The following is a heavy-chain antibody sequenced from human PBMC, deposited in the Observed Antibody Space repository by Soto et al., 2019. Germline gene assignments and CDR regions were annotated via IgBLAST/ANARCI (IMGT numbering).Heavy chain of an antibody. CDR3: AKEPIVAPGYYYGMDV. CDR1: GFTFSSYG. J-gene: IGHJ6*02. D-gene: IGHD5-12*01. Sequence: HPGGSLRLSCAASGFTFSSYGMHWVRQAPGKGLEWVAVISYDGSNKYYADSVKGRFTISRDNSKNTLYLQMNSLRAEDTAVYYCAKEPIVAPGYYYGMDVWGQGTTVTVSS. V-gene: IGHV3-30*18. CDR2: ISYDGSNK.